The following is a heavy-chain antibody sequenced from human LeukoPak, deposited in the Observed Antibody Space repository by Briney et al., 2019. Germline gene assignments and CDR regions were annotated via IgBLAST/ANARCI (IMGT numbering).Heavy chain of an antibody. CDR3: AKDMAYSSSWKFDY. CDR1: GFTFDDYA. CDR2: ISWNSGSI. J-gene: IGHJ4*02. V-gene: IGHV3-9*01. Sequence: GGSLRLSCAASGFTFDDYAMHWVRQAPGKGLEWVSGISWNSGSIGYADSVKGRFTISRDNAKNSLYLQVNSLRAEDTALYYCAKDMAYSSSWKFDYWGQGTLVTVSS. D-gene: IGHD6-13*01.